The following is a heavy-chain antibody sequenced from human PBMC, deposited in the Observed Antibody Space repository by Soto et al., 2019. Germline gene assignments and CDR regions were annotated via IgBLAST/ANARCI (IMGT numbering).Heavy chain of an antibody. CDR1: GYTFTSYY. CDR3: ARGDIVVVPAAKRGYYYYMDV. Sequence: ASVKVSCKASGYTFTSYYMHWVRQAPGQGLEWMGIINPSGGSTSYAQKFQGRVTMTRDTSTSTVYMELSSLRSEDTAVYYCARGDIVVVPAAKRGYYYYMDVWGKGTTVTVSS. CDR2: INPSGGST. V-gene: IGHV1-46*03. J-gene: IGHJ6*03. D-gene: IGHD2-2*01.